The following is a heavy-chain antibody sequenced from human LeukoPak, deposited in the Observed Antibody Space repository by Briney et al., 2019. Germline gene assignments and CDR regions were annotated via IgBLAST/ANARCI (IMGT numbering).Heavy chain of an antibody. J-gene: IGHJ4*02. Sequence: PSQTLSLTCTVSGGSISSGSYYWSWIRQPAGKGLEWIGRIYTSGSTNYNPSLKSRVTISIDTSKNQFSLKLSSVTAADTALHYCARDHATSSSWYGHAYWGQGTLVTVSS. V-gene: IGHV4-61*02. CDR3: ARDHATSSSWYGHAY. D-gene: IGHD6-13*01. CDR2: IYTSGST. CDR1: GGSISSGSYY.